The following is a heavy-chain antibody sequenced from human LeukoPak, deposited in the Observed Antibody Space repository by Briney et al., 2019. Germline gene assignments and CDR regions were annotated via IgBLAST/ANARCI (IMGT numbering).Heavy chain of an antibody. CDR2: ISSSSSYI. J-gene: IGHJ6*02. Sequence: GGSMRLSCAASGFTFSSYSMNWVRQAPGKGLEWVSSISSSSSYIYYADSVKGRFTISRDNAKNSLYLQMNSLRAEDTAVYYCARDPLANYYGSGSYAYYYGMDVWGQGTTVTVSS. D-gene: IGHD3-10*01. CDR3: ARDPLANYYGSGSYAYYYGMDV. CDR1: GFTFSSYS. V-gene: IGHV3-21*01.